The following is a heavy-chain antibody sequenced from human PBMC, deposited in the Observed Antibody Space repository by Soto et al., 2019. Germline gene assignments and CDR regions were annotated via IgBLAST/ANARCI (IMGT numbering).Heavy chain of an antibody. CDR3: ARARPYYYDSSGYYFATGGGGALDY. J-gene: IGHJ4*02. D-gene: IGHD3-22*01. Sequence: PSEALSLTCAVYGGSFSGYYWSWIRQPPGKGLEWIGEINHSGSTNYNPSLKSRVTISVDTSKNQFSLKLSSVTAADTAVYYCARARPYYYDSSGYYFATGGGGALDYWGQGTLVTVSS. CDR1: GGSFSGYY. CDR2: INHSGST. V-gene: IGHV4-34*01.